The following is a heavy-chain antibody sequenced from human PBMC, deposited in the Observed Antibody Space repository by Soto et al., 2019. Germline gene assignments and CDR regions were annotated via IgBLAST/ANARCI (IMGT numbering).Heavy chain of an antibody. CDR1: WFTFTRYS. CDR3: ARESEDLTSNFDY. J-gene: IGHJ4*02. Sequence: PGGSLRLSCASSWFTFTRYSMNWVRQAPGKGLEWASSISSTTNYIYYGDSMKGRFTISRDNAKNSLYLEMNSLRAEDTAVYYCARESEDLTSNFDYWGQGTLVTVSS. V-gene: IGHV3-21*06. CDR2: ISSTTNYI.